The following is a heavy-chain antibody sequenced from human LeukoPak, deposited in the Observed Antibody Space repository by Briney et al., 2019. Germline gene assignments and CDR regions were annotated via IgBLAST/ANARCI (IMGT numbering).Heavy chain of an antibody. CDR2: IIPIFGTA. CDR1: GGTFSSYA. Sequence: SVKVSCKASGGTFSSYAISWVRQAPGQGLEWMGGIIPIFGTANYAQKFQGGVTITADESTSTAYMELSSLRSEDTAVYYCAREGVRSGTFDYWGQGTLVTVSS. V-gene: IGHV1-69*13. CDR3: AREGVRSGTFDY. D-gene: IGHD3-10*01. J-gene: IGHJ4*02.